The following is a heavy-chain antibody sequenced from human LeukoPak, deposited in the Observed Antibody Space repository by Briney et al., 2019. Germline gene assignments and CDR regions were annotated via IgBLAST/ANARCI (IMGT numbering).Heavy chain of an antibody. Sequence: PGGSLRLSCSASGFTLSNYWIHWVRQAPGKGLEWVAVISYDGSNKYYADSVKGRFTISRDNSKNTLYLQMNSLRAEDTAVYYCARGEYSYEYYFDYWGQGTLVTVSS. V-gene: IGHV3-30*03. CDR3: ARGEYSYEYYFDY. D-gene: IGHD5-18*01. J-gene: IGHJ4*02. CDR2: ISYDGSNK. CDR1: GFTLSNYW.